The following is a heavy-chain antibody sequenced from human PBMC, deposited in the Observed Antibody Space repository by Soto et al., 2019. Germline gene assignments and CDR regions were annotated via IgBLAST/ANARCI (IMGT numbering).Heavy chain of an antibody. V-gene: IGHV4-30-4*01. CDR2: IYYSGST. Sequence: SLSLTCTVSGGSISSGDYYWSWILQPPGKGLEWIGYIYYSGSTYYNPSLKSRVTISVDTSKNQFSLKLSSVTAADTAVYYCARNVAGDDYFDYWGQGTLVTVSS. CDR1: GGSISSGDYY. CDR3: ARNVAGDDYFDY. J-gene: IGHJ4*02. D-gene: IGHD6-19*01.